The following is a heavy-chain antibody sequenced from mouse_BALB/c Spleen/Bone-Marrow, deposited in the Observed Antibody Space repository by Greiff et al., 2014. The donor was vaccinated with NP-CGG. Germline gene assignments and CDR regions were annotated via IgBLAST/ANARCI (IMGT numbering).Heavy chain of an antibody. J-gene: IGHJ2*01. D-gene: IGHD1-1*02. CDR2: INTYTGEP. V-gene: IGHV9-1*02. CDR1: GYTFTNYG. Sequence: VQLVESGPELKKPGETVKISCKASGYTFTNYGMNWVKQAPGKGLKWMGWINTYTGEPTYADDFKGRFAFSLETSVSTAYLQINNLKNEDMATYFCARWALLVGPYFDYWGQGTTLTVSS. CDR3: ARWALLVGPYFDY.